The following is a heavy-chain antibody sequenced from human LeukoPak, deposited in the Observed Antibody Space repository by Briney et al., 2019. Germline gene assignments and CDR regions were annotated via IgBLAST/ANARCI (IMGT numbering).Heavy chain of an antibody. CDR3: ARGPGYYFDY. CDR1: GGSISSYY. J-gene: IGHJ4*02. Sequence: SETLSLTCTVSGGSISSYYWSWIRQPPGKGLEWIGSIYHSGSTYYNPSLKSRVTISVDTSKNQFSLKLSSVTAADTAVYYCARGPGYYFDYWGQGTLVTVSS. V-gene: IGHV4-38-2*02. D-gene: IGHD5-12*01. CDR2: IYHSGST.